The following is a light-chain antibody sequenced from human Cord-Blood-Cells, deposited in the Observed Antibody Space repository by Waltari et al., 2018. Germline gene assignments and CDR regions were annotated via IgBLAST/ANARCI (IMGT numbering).Light chain of an antibody. CDR3: CSYAGSSTWV. CDR1: SSDVGSYNL. CDR2: EGS. V-gene: IGLV2-23*01. J-gene: IGLJ3*02. Sequence: QSALTQPASVSGSPGQSITISCTGTSSDVGSYNLVSWYQQHPGKAPKLMICEGSKRPSGVSTRFSGSTSGNTASLTFSGLQAEDEADYCCCSYAGSSTWVFGGGTKLTVL.